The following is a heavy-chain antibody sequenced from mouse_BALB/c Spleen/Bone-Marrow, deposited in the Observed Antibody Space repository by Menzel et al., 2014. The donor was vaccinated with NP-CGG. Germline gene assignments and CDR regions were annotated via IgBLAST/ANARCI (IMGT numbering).Heavy chain of an antibody. CDR3: ARDYDYDY. CDR1: GFTFSSYG. D-gene: IGHD2-4*01. V-gene: IGHV5-6-3*01. J-gene: IGHJ2*01. Sequence: EVKLVESGGGLVQPGGSLKLSCAASGFTFSSYGMSWVRQTPDKRLELVATINSNGGSTYYPDSVKGRFTISRDNAKNTLYLQMSSLKSEDTAMYYCARDYDYDYWGQGTTHTVSS. CDR2: INSNGGST.